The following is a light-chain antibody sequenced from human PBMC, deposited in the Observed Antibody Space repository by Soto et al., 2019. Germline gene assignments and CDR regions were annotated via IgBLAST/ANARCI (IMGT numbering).Light chain of an antibody. V-gene: IGLV2-14*01. Sequence: QSALTQPASVSGSPGQSIAISCTGTRSDVGAYNYVSWYQQHPGKAPKLMISEVTNRPSGVSDRFSGSKSGNTASLTISGLQAEDEADYYCSSYTSSSTWVFGGGTKLTVL. CDR1: RSDVGAYNY. J-gene: IGLJ3*02. CDR3: SSYTSSSTWV. CDR2: EVT.